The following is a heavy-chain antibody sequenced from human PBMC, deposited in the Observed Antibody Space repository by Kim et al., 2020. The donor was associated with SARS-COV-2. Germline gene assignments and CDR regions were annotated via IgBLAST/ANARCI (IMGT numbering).Heavy chain of an antibody. CDR3: AKEPIPAAEAYHFDY. D-gene: IGHD6-13*01. CDR1: GFTFSSYG. CDR2: ISDSGGST. V-gene: IGHV3-23*01. J-gene: IGHJ4*02. Sequence: GGSLRLSCEASGFTFSSYGMSWVRQAPGKGLEWVSAISDSGGSTYHADSVKGRFTISRDNSKNTLYLQMNSLRAEDTAIYYCAKEPIPAAEAYHFDYWGQGTLVTVSS.